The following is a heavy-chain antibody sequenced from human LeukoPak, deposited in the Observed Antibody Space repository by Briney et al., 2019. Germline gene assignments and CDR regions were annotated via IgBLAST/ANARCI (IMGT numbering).Heavy chain of an antibody. J-gene: IGHJ4*02. CDR1: GGSISSSSYY. Sequence: PSETLSLTCTVSGGSISSSSYYWGWIRQPPGKGLEWIGSIYYSGSTDYNPSLKSRVTISVDTSKNQFSLKLSSVTAADTAVYYCARHRQQLVQFDYWGQGTLVTVSS. V-gene: IGHV4-39*01. CDR2: IYYSGST. CDR3: ARHRQQLVQFDY. D-gene: IGHD6-13*01.